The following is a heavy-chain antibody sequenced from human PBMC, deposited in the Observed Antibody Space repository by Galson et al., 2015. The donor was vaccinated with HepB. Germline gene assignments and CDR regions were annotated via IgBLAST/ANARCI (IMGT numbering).Heavy chain of an antibody. Sequence: SLRLSCAASGFTFSSYAMSWVRQAPGKGLEWVSAISGSGGSTYYADSVKGRFTISRDNSKNTLYLQMNSLRAEDTAVYYCAKGRKKTWGIAVAGTWGYWGQGTLVTVSS. J-gene: IGHJ4*02. CDR1: GFTFSSYA. CDR2: ISGSGGST. V-gene: IGHV3-23*01. CDR3: AKGRKKTWGIAVAGTWGY. D-gene: IGHD6-19*01.